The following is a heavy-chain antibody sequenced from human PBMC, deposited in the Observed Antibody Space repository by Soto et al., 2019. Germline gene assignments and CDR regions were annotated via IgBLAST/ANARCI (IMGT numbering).Heavy chain of an antibody. CDR1: GYTFTSYG. CDR3: ARAPESSIAAPNWFDP. D-gene: IGHD6-6*01. V-gene: IGHV1-69*04. CDR2: IIPILGIA. J-gene: IGHJ5*02. Sequence: SVKVSCKASGYTFTSYGISWVRQAPGQGLEWMGRIIPILGIANYAQKFQGRVTITADKSTSTACMELSSLRSEDTAVYYCARAPESSIAAPNWFDPWGQGTLVTVSS.